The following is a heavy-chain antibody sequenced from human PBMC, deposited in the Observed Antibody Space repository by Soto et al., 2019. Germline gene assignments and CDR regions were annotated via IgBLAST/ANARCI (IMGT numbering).Heavy chain of an antibody. J-gene: IGHJ4*02. CDR2: ISGSGGST. CDR3: AKSGRAAPMTIFVY. D-gene: IGHD4-17*01. CDR1: GFTFSSYA. V-gene: IGHV3-23*01. Sequence: PGGSLRLSCAASGFTFSSYAMSWVRQAPGKGLEWVSAISGSGGSTYYADSVKGRFTISRDNSKKTLYLQMNSLGAEDTAVYYCAKSGRAAPMTIFVYWGQGTLVTVSS.